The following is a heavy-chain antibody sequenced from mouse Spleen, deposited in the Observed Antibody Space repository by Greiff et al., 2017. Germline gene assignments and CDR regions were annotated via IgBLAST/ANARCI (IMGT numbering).Heavy chain of an antibody. CDR1: GYTFTDHT. Sequence: QVQLQQSDAELVKPGASVKISCKVSGYTFTDHTIHWMKQRPEQGLEWIGYIYPRDGSTKYNEKFKGKATLTADKSSSTAYMQLNSLTSEDSAVYFCARLPLYYGALYAMDYWGQGTSVTVSS. D-gene: IGHD2-13*01. CDR2: IYPRDGST. V-gene: IGHV1-78*01. J-gene: IGHJ4*01. CDR3: ARLPLYYGALYAMDY.